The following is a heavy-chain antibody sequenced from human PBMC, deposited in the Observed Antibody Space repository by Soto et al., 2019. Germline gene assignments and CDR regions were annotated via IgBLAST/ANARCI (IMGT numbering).Heavy chain of an antibody. J-gene: IGHJ4*02. D-gene: IGHD6-19*01. CDR3: AKELGYSSGPRFTYFDD. V-gene: IGHV3-23*01. CDR1: GFTISSYA. Sequence: GGSLRLSCAASGFTISSYAMSWVRQAPGKGLEWVSAISGSGGSTYYADSVKGRFTISRDNSKNTLYLQMNSLRAEDTAVYYCAKELGYSSGPRFTYFDDWGQGTLVTVSS. CDR2: ISGSGGST.